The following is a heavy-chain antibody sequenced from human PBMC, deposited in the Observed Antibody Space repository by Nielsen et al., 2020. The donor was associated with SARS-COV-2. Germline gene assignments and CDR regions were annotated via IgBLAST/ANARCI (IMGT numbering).Heavy chain of an antibody. CDR1: GFTFRSYA. J-gene: IGHJ4*02. CDR3: FRPSDY. Sequence: GESLKISCAASGFTFRSYAMNWVRQAPGKGLEWVSVIYSGGSSTYYADSLKGRFTISRDNSKNTLSLQVNSLRAEDTAIYYCFRPSDYWGQGTLVTVSS. V-gene: IGHV3-23*03. CDR2: IYSGGSST.